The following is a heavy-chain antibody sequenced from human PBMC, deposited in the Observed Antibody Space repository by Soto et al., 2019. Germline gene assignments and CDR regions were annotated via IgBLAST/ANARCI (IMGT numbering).Heavy chain of an antibody. CDR2: ISSDSSDI. J-gene: IGHJ6*02. V-gene: IGHV3-11*01. D-gene: IGHD2-2*01. CDR3: ARGHQGLEI. Sequence: QVQLVESGGDLVKPGGSLRLSCRASGLTLSDFYMSWVRQTPGKGPEWLSYISSDSSDIFYADSVKGRFTISRDNAQNSLYLQLNGLRDDDTAVYFCARGHQGLEIWGQGTTVTVSS. CDR1: GLTLSDFY.